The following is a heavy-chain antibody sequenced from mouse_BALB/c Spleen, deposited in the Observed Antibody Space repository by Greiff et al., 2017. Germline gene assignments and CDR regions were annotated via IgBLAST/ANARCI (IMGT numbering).Heavy chain of an antibody. D-gene: IGHD2-4*01. CDR1: GYTFTSYV. V-gene: IGHV1-14*01. CDR2: INPYNDGT. CDR3: ARPEKGPGVDFFAY. J-gene: IGHJ3*01. Sequence: VQLQQSGPELVKPGASVKMSCKASGYTFTSYVMHWVKQKPGQGLEWIGYINPYNDGTKYNEKFKGKATLTSDKSSSTAYMELSSLTSEDSAVYYCARPEKGPGVDFFAYWGQGTLVTVSA.